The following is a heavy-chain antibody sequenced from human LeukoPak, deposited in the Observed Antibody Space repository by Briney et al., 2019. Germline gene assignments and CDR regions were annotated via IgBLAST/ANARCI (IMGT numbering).Heavy chain of an antibody. CDR2: ISYDGSNK. CDR3: AKFYGGNSPAFDI. J-gene: IGHJ3*02. D-gene: IGHD4-23*01. CDR1: GFTFSSYG. Sequence: GGSLRLSCAASGFTFSSYGMHRVRQAPGKGLEWVAVISYDGSNKYYADSVKGRFTISRDNSKNTLYLQMNSLRAEDTAVYYCAKFYGGNSPAFDIWGQGTMVTVSS. V-gene: IGHV3-30*18.